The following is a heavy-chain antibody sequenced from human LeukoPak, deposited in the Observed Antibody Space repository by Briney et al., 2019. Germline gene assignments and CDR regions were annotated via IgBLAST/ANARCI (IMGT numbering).Heavy chain of an antibody. CDR1: GYSFTSYW. D-gene: IGHD5-18*01. V-gene: IGHV5-51*01. CDR3: ARSIQLWPTVWFDP. CDR2: IYPGDSDT. J-gene: IGHJ5*02. Sequence: GESLKISCTGSGYSFTSYWIGWVRHMPRKGLEWMGIIYPGDSDTRYSPSFQGQVTISADKSISAAYLQWSSLKASDTAMYYCARSIQLWPTVWFDPWGQGTLVTVSS.